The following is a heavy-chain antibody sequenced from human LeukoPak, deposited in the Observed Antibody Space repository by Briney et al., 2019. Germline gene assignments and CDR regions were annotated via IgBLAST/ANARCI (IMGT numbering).Heavy chain of an antibody. Sequence: SVKVSCKASGGTFSSYAISWMRQAPGQGLEWMRGIIPIFGTANYAQKFQGRVTITADESTSTAYMELSSLRSEDTAVYYCARGGEGQLVGSEYYYYYMDVWGKGTTVTVSS. CDR1: GGTFSSYA. CDR3: ARGGEGQLVGSEYYYYYMDV. J-gene: IGHJ6*03. CDR2: IIPIFGTA. V-gene: IGHV1-69*13. D-gene: IGHD6-6*01.